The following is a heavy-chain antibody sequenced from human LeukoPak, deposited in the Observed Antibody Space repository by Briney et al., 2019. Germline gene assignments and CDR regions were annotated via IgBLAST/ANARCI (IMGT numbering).Heavy chain of an antibody. D-gene: IGHD3-3*01. CDR2: TYSAGST. CDR1: GFTVSSNF. V-gene: IGHV3-53*01. J-gene: IGHJ6*03. Sequence: GGSLRLSCAASGFTVSSNFMSWVRQAPGKGLEWVSITYSAGSTYYSDSVKGRSTISRDNSKNRLDLQMNSLRVEDTAVYYCARVRTDYDFWGGYRYYYYYMDVWGKGTTVTVSS. CDR3: ARVRTDYDFWGGYRYYYYYMDV.